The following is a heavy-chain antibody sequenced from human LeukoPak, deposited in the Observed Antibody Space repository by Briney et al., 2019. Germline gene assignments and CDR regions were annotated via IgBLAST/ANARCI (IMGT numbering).Heavy chain of an antibody. V-gene: IGHV3-30*03. CDR2: ISWDGSDK. CDR1: GFDFNTFG. J-gene: IGHJ4*02. Sequence: GRSLRLSCVASGFDFNTFGMHWVRQAPDTGLEWVAVISWDGSDKYYADSVKGRFTISRDNSKNTLYLQMDSLRSEDTGVYYCVRQAQEDYWGQGTLVTISS. CDR3: VRQAQEDY.